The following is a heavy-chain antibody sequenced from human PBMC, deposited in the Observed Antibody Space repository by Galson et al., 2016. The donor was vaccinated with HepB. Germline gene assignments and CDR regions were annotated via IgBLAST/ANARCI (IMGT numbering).Heavy chain of an antibody. Sequence: SETLSLTCAVYGGSFSGFYWSWIRQSPGKGLEWIGDIDRSGSTHYNPSLKSRVSISVDTSKNQFSLRVTSVTAADTAVYYCARAAVVPGARMVFDPWGQGMLVTVSS. D-gene: IGHD2-2*01. CDR1: GGSFSGFY. CDR3: ARAAVVPGARMVFDP. V-gene: IGHV4-34*01. J-gene: IGHJ5*02. CDR2: IDRSGST.